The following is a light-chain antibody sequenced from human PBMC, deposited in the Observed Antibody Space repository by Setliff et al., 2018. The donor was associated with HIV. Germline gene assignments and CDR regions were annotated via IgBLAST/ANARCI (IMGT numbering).Light chain of an antibody. V-gene: IGLV2-8*01. CDR2: EVS. CDR3: SSYAGSNNV. J-gene: IGLJ1*01. CDR1: SRDVGGGSNY. Sequence: QSALAQAASVSGSPGQSITMSCTGTSRDVGGGSNYVSWYQQHPGKAPKLMIYEVSKRPSGVPDRFSGSKSGNTASLTVSGLQAEDEADYYCSSYAGSNNVFGTGTKVTVL.